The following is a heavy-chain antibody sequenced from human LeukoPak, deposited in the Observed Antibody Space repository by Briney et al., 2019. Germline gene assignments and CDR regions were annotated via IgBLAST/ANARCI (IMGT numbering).Heavy chain of an antibody. CDR2: ISWNSGSI. CDR3: AKDRGASGDYYFDY. Sequence: SLRLSCAASGLTFDGYAMHWVRQAPGKGLEWVSGISWNSGSIGYADSVKGRFTISRDNAKNSLYLQMNSLRAEDTALYYCAKDRGASGDYYFDYWGQGTLVTVSS. J-gene: IGHJ4*02. CDR1: GLTFDGYA. V-gene: IGHV3-9*01. D-gene: IGHD4-17*01.